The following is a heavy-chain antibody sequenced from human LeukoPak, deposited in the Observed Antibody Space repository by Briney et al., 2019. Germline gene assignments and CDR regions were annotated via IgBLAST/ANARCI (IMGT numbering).Heavy chain of an antibody. CDR1: GFTFSNYE. Sequence: GGSLRLSCAASGFTFSNYEMSWVRQAPGKGLEWVSYISSGGTTIYYVDSVKGRFTISRDNAKNSLYLQMNSLRAEDTAVYYCASGLITMIVAYDAFDIWGQGTMVTVSS. J-gene: IGHJ3*02. CDR3: ASGLITMIVAYDAFDI. D-gene: IGHD3-22*01. CDR2: ISSGGTTI. V-gene: IGHV3-48*03.